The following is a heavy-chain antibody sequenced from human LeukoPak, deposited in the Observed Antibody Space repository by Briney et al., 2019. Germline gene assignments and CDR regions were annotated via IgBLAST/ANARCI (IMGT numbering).Heavy chain of an antibody. Sequence: GGSLRLSCAASGFTFSTYTMHWVRQAPGKGLEWVAVVSNDGNIKFYVDSVKGRFTIDRDNSENTLFLQMNNLRADDTAVYSCARAKYYDSSGRRIREAYDVWGQGTMVIVSS. CDR2: VSNDGNIK. J-gene: IGHJ3*01. CDR1: GFTFSTYT. D-gene: IGHD3-22*01. CDR3: ARAKYYDSSGRRIREAYDV. V-gene: IGHV3-30-3*01.